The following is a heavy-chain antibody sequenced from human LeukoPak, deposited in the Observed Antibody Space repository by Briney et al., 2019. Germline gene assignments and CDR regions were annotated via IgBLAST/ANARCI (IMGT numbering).Heavy chain of an antibody. J-gene: IGHJ5*02. D-gene: IGHD6-13*01. V-gene: IGHV3-21*01. Sequence: PGGSLRLSCAASGSTFSSYSMNWVRQAPGKGLEWVSSISSSSSYIYYADSVKGRFTISRDNAKNSLYLQMNSLRAEDTAVYYCVRGKAAAGNWFDPWGQGTLVTVSS. CDR3: VRGKAAAGNWFDP. CDR1: GSTFSSYS. CDR2: ISSSSSYI.